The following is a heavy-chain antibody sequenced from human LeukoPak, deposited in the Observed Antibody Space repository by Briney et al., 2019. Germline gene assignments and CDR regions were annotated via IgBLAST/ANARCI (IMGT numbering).Heavy chain of an antibody. CDR3: ARGPRTQPFDY. CDR2: IYYSGRT. CDR1: GGSISDYY. J-gene: IGHJ4*02. V-gene: IGHV4-59*12. Sequence: SETLSLTCTVSGGSISDYYWNWMRQPPGKGLEWIGYIYYSGRTNYNPSLKSRVSISVDTSKNQFSLQLNSVTPEDTAVYYCARGPRTQPFDYWGQGTLVTVSS. D-gene: IGHD1-7*01.